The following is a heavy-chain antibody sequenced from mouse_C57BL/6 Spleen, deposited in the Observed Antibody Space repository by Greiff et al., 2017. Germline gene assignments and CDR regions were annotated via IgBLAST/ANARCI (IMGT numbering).Heavy chain of an antibody. V-gene: IGHV1-82*01. J-gene: IGHJ2*01. Sequence: QVQLKESGPELVKPGASVKLSCKASGYAFSSSWMNWVKQRPGKGLEWIGRIYPGDGDTNYNGKFKGKATLTADKSSSTAYMQLSSLTSEDSAVYFCAVGATDYWGQGTTLTVSS. D-gene: IGHD1-1*01. CDR3: AVGATDY. CDR2: IYPGDGDT. CDR1: GYAFSSSW.